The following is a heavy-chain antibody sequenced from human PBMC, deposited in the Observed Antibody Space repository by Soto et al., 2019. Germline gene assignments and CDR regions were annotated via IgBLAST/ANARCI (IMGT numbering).Heavy chain of an antibody. CDR2: IIPIFGTA. CDR3: ARGHYYDSSGYYNWFDP. Sequence: QVQLVQSGAEVKKPGSSVKVSCKASGGTFSSYAISWVRQAPGQGLEWMGGIIPIFGTANYAQKFQGRATITADESTSTAYMELSSLRSEDTAVYYCARGHYYDSSGYYNWFDPWGQGTLVTVSS. CDR1: GGTFSSYA. D-gene: IGHD3-22*01. V-gene: IGHV1-69*12. J-gene: IGHJ5*02.